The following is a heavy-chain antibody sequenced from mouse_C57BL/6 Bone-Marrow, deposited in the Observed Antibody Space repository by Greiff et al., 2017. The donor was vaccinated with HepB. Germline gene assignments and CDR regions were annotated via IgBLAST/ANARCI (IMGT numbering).Heavy chain of an antibody. CDR2: IRNKANGYTT. J-gene: IGHJ2*01. V-gene: IGHV7-3*01. Sequence: DVMLVDSGGGLVQPGGSLSLSCAASGFTFTDYYMSWVRQPPGKALEWLGFIRNKANGYTTEYSASVKGRFTISRDNSQSILYLQMNALRAEDSATYYCAGYYYGSSYRDYWGQGTTLTVSS. D-gene: IGHD1-1*01. CDR3: AGYYYGSSYRDY. CDR1: GFTFTDYY.